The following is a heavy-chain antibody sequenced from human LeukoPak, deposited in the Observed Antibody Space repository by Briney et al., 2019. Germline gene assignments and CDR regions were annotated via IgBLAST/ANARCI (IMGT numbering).Heavy chain of an antibody. CDR3: ARQGTTYDALSIYGMDV. Sequence: GESLQISCQGSGYSFTSYWIGWVRQMPGKGLEWMGIIYPGDSDTRYSPSFQGQVTISADKSISTAYLQWSSLKASDTAMYYCARQGTTYDALSIYGMDVWGQGTTVTVSS. CDR1: GYSFTSYW. V-gene: IGHV5-51*01. CDR2: IYPGDSDT. D-gene: IGHD1/OR15-1a*01. J-gene: IGHJ6*02.